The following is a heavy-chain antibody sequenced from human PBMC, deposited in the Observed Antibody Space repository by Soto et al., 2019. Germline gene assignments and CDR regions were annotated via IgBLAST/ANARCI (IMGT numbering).Heavy chain of an antibody. CDR2: IYHGGST. D-gene: IGHD1-26*01. CDR1: GGPISSTDG. V-gene: IGHV4-4*02. J-gene: IGHJ4*02. Sequence: QVQLQESGPGLVKPSGTLSLTCAVSGGPISSTDGWSWVRQPPGKGLEWIGEIYHGGSTNYNTSLKRPVNTSVDRSKNQFSMKLTSVTAADTAVYYCASSKSGGSYYFDYWGQGTLVTVSS. CDR3: ASSKSGGSYYFDY.